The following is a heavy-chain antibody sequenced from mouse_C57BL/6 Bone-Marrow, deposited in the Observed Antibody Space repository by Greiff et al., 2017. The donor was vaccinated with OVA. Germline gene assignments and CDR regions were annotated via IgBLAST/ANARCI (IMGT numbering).Heavy chain of an antibody. V-gene: IGHV3-8*01. CDR1: GYSITSDY. J-gene: IGHJ3*01. D-gene: IGHD2-4*01. Sequence: EVKLQESGPGLAKPSQTLSLTCSVTGYSITSDYWNWIRKFPGNKLEYMGYISYSGSTYYNPSLKSRISITRDTSKNQYYLLLKSVTTEDTATYYCAKGYYDYDGPSWFAYWGQGTLVTVSA. CDR3: AKGYYDYDGPSWFAY. CDR2: ISYSGST.